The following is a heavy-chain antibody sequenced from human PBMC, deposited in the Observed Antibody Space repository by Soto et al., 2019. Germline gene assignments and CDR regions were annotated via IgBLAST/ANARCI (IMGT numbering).Heavy chain of an antibody. D-gene: IGHD6-19*01. Sequence: SETLSLPCTVSGGSITNYYCSWIRQAPGKGLEWIGYTFYRESTDYNPSLKRRVTISVDTSKNQCSLKLSSVSAADTALYYCAKGRGSGPLDWYDTWGQGAQVTVSS. CDR3: AKGRGSGPLDWYDT. V-gene: IGHV4-59*01. J-gene: IGHJ5*02. CDR2: TFYREST. CDR1: GGSITNYY.